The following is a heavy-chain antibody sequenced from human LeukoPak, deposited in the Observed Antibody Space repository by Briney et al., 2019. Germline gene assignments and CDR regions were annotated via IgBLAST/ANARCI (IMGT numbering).Heavy chain of an antibody. Sequence: GESLKISCKGSGYSFTSYWIGWVRQMPGKGLEWMGIIYPGDSDTRYSPSFQGQVTISADKPISTAYLQWSSLKASDTAMYYCARRAQDIVVVPAAYGMDVWGQGTTVTVSS. J-gene: IGHJ6*02. CDR2: IYPGDSDT. CDR3: ARRAQDIVVVPAAYGMDV. V-gene: IGHV5-51*01. D-gene: IGHD2-2*01. CDR1: GYSFTSYW.